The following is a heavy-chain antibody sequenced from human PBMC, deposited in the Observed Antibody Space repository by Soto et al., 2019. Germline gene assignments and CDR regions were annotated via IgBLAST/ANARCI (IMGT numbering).Heavy chain of an antibody. CDR1: GGSISSGGYY. CDR3: ARDPAFSRTYGMDV. J-gene: IGHJ6*02. Sequence: QVQLQESGPGLVKPSQTLSLTCTVSGGSISSGGYYWSWIRQHPGKGLEWIGYIYYSGSTYYNPSPKSRVTISVDTSKNQFSLKLSSVTAADTAVYYCARDPAFSRTYGMDVWGQGTTVTVSS. V-gene: IGHV4-31*03. CDR2: IYYSGST. D-gene: IGHD3-3*02.